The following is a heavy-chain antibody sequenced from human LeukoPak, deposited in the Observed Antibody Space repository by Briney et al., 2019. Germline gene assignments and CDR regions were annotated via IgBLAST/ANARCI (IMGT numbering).Heavy chain of an antibody. D-gene: IGHD5-12*01. CDR1: GYTFTSYD. J-gene: IGHJ3*02. Sequence: GASVKVSCKASGYTFTSYDINWVRQATGQGLEWMGWMNPNSGNTGYAQKFQGRVTMTRNTSISTAYMELSSLRSEDTAMYYCAREGPIVATILGAFDIWGQGTMVTVSS. V-gene: IGHV1-8*01. CDR3: AREGPIVATILGAFDI. CDR2: MNPNSGNT.